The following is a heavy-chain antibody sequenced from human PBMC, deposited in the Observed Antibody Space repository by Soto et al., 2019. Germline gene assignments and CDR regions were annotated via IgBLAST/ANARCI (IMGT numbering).Heavy chain of an antibody. Sequence: ASFNVSCQASAYTITSYGISWVRQAPEKGLEWMGWMSAYNGNTNYARKLQGRVTMTTDTSTSTAYMELRSLRSDDTAVYYCARALVITFGGVIDPFEYWGQGTLVTVSS. CDR3: ARALVITFGGVIDPFEY. J-gene: IGHJ4*02. D-gene: IGHD3-16*02. CDR2: MSAYNGNT. CDR1: AYTITSYG. V-gene: IGHV1-18*01.